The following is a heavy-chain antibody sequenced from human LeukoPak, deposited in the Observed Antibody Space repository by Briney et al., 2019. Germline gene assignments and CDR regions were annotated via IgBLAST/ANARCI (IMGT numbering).Heavy chain of an antibody. V-gene: IGHV3-21*01. CDR2: ISSSSSYI. Sequence: GGSLRLSCAASGFTFSSYSMNWVRQAPGKGLEWVSSISSSSSYIYYADSVKGRFTISRDNAKSTLYLQMNSLRAEDTAVYYCAREDGAGSYGPGFDYWGQGTLVTVSS. J-gene: IGHJ4*02. CDR3: AREDGAGSYGPGFDY. CDR1: GFTFSSYS. D-gene: IGHD1-26*01.